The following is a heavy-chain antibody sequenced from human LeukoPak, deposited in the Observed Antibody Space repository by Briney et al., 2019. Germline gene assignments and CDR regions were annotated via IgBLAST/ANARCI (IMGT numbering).Heavy chain of an antibody. CDR3: AREVPTYYFDY. CDR2: IYYSGST. J-gene: IGHJ4*02. CDR1: GGSFSGYY. Sequence: SETLSLTCAVYGGSFSGYYWSWIRQPPGKGLEWIGYIYYSGSTNYNPSLKSRVTISVDTSKNQFSLKLSSVTAADTAVYYCAREVPTYYFDYWGQGTLVTVSS. V-gene: IGHV4-59*01.